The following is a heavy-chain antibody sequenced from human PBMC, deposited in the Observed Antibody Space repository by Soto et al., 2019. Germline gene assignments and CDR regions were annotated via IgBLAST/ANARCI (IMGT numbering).Heavy chain of an antibody. J-gene: IGHJ5*02. CDR3: ARVRVRGVTPNWFDP. V-gene: IGHV4-59*12. Sequence: SETLSLTCTVSGGSISSYYWSWIRQPPGKGLEWIGYIYYSGSTNYNPSLKSRVTISVDTSKNQFSLKLSSVTAADTAVYYCARVRVRGVTPNWFDPWGQGTLVTVSS. D-gene: IGHD3-10*01. CDR2: IYYSGST. CDR1: GGSISSYY.